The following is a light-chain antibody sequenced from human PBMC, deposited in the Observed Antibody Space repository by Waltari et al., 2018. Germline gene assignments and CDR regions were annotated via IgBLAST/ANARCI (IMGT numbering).Light chain of an antibody. CDR2: GTS. CDR3: HQYNEWPYT. J-gene: IGKJ2*01. CDR1: QSVTWK. V-gene: IGKV3-15*01. Sequence: EIVMTQSPATLSVSPGDRATLSCRASQSVTWKRGWYQQKPGQAPRLLIYGTSPRATGIPARFSGSGSGTEFTLTINSLQSEDFAVYHCHQYNEWPYTFAEGTKLEL.